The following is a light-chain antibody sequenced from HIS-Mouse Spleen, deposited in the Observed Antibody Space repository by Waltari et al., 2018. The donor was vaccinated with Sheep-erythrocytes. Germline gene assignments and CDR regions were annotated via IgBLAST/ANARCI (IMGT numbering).Light chain of an antibody. CDR2: QAS. Sequence: SYELTQPPSVSVSPGQTASITCPGDKKYACWYQQKPGQSPVLVIYQASKRPSGIPERFSGSNSGNTATLTISGTQAMDEADYYCQAWDSSTAWNVVFGGGTKLTVL. V-gene: IGLV3-1*01. CDR3: QAWDSSTAWNVV. J-gene: IGLJ2*01. CDR1: KKY.